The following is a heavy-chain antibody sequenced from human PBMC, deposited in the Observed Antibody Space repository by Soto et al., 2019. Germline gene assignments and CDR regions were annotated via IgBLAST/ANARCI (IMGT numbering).Heavy chain of an antibody. J-gene: IGHJ3*02. D-gene: IGHD2-2*01. CDR1: GFTFSAYA. Sequence: GGSLRLSCAASGFTFSAYAMSWVRQTPGKGLEWVSGISGNSGSTYYADSVKGRFTISRDNSKNTLYLQMNSLRAEDTAVYYCAKDIVVIPAAGDAFDIWGQGTMVTVSS. CDR2: ISGNSGST. CDR3: AKDIVVIPAAGDAFDI. V-gene: IGHV3-23*01.